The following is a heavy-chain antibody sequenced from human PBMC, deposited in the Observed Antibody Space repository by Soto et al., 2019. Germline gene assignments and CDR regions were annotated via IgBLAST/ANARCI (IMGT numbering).Heavy chain of an antibody. D-gene: IGHD3-3*01. V-gene: IGHV3-30-3*01. J-gene: IGHJ6*02. CDR2: ICCTSSNI. CDR1: GFSLSAYA. Sequence: PGGSLRLSCAGVGFSLSAYALHWVRQAPGKGLEWVADICCTSSNIYYADSVKGRFTISRDNSKNTLCLQMNSLRAEDTAVYYCPRGYDFWSGYYYPYGMDVWGQGTTVTVSS. CDR3: PRGYDFWSGYYYPYGMDV.